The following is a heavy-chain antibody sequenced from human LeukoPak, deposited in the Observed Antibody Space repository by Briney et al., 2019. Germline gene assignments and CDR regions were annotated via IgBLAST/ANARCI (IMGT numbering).Heavy chain of an antibody. CDR2: IYYSGST. J-gene: IGHJ5*02. Sequence: SETLSLTCTVSGGSISSYYWSWIRQPPGKGLEWIGYIYYSGSTNYNPSLKSRVTISVDTSKNQFSLKLSSVTAADTAVYYCARGKRRITIFGVANNWFDLWGQGTLVTVSS. CDR1: GGSISSYY. V-gene: IGHV4-59*01. D-gene: IGHD3-3*01. CDR3: ARGKRRITIFGVANNWFDL.